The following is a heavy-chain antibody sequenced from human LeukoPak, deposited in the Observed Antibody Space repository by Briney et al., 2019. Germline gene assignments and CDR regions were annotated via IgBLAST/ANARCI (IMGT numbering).Heavy chain of an antibody. CDR3: ARGHGSANCSGGSCYPVYFDY. D-gene: IGHD2-15*01. J-gene: IGHJ4*02. CDR2: ITNDGGST. V-gene: IGHV3-64*04. Sequence: PGGSLRLSCSASGFTFSTYAMHWVRQAPGKGLEYVSSITNDGGSTYYADSAKGRFTISRDNAKNSLYLQMNSLRAEDTAVYYCARGHGSANCSGGSCYPVYFDYWGQGTLVTVSS. CDR1: GFTFSTYA.